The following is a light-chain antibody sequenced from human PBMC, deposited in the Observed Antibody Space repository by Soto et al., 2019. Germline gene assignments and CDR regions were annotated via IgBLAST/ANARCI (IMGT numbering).Light chain of an antibody. CDR2: EVS. V-gene: IGKV2D-29*01. Sequence: DIVMTQTPLSLSVTPGQPASISCKSSQSLQLSDGKTYLDWYLQKPGQPPQFLIYEVSNRFSGVPSRFSGSGSGTDFTLKISRVEGEDVGVYYCMQNTQIPLTFVGGTKVEIK. J-gene: IGKJ4*01. CDR3: MQNTQIPLT. CDR1: QSLQLSDGKTY.